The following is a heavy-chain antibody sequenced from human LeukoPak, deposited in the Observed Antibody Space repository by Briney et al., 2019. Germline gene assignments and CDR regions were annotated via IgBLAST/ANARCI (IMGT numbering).Heavy chain of an antibody. CDR3: ARDLTARGSFGY. V-gene: IGHV4-4*07. J-gene: IGHJ4*02. CDR2: NYPTGDT. D-gene: IGHD1-26*01. CDR1: GVSVTNYY. Sequence: PSETLSLTCSVSGVSVTNYYWSWVRQPAGKRLEWIGRNYPTGDTIYNPSLKSRVTMSVDMSKNHLSLKLTSVTAADAAVYYCARDLTARGSFGYWGQGILVSVSS.